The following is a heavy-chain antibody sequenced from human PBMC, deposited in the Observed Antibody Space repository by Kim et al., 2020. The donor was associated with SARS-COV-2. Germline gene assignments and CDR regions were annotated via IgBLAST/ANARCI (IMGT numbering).Heavy chain of an antibody. V-gene: IGHV1-2*06. J-gene: IGHJ6*01. CDR3: AKGGRPQYSVDFET. D-gene: IGHD3-16*01. Sequence: ASVKVSCKASGYTLIGYSMDWVRQAPGQGLEWMGRINPSSGEANYAQKFQGRLRLTRDTSMNTAFMELIRLTSDDTATYFCAKGGRPQYSVDFETWGQG. CDR1: GYTLIGYS. CDR2: INPSSGEA.